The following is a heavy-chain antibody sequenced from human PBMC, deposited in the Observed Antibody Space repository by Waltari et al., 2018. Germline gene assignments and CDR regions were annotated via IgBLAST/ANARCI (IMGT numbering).Heavy chain of an antibody. CDR1: GLTFGGYG. CDR3: ARGSAYYVRVWDY. J-gene: IGHJ4*02. D-gene: IGHD3-16*01. CDR2: IKADGSDQ. V-gene: IGHV3-7*03. Sequence: EVQLVESGGTLVQPGGSLRLPCAASGLTFGGYGMTWVRQAPGKGLEWVANIKADGSDQYYVDSVRGRFTISRDNAENSLYLQMNSLIADDTAVYYCARGSAYYVRVWDYWGQGTLVTVSS.